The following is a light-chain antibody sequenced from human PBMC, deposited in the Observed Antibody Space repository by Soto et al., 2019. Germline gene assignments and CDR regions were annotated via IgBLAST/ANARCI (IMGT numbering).Light chain of an antibody. CDR2: GAS. CDR1: QSVSSN. V-gene: IGKV3-15*01. J-gene: IGKJ2*01. CDR3: QQYNNWPYT. Sequence: EIVMTQSPATLSVSPGERANLSCRASQSVSSNLAWYQQKPGHAPRLLIYGASTRATGIPARFSGSGSGTECTLTISSLQSEDVAVYYCQQYNNWPYTFGQGTKLEIK.